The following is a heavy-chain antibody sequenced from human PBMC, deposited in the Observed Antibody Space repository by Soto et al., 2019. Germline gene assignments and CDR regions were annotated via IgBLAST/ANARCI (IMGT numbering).Heavy chain of an antibody. J-gene: IGHJ6*02. CDR2: IRGFSPYT. Sequence: GGSLRLSCISSGFTFRTYTMNWVRQAPGKGLEWVSGIRGFSPYTFYAESVKGRFTISRDNAKNSLYLQMDSLRAEDTAVYYCARDRGYDAHDYYYNAMDVWGQGTTVTVSS. CDR3: ARDRGYDAHDYYYNAMDV. CDR1: GFTFRTYT. V-gene: IGHV3-21*01. D-gene: IGHD3-10*01.